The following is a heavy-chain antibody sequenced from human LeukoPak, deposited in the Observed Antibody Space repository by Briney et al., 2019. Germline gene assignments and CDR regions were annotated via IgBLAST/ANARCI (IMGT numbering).Heavy chain of an antibody. Sequence: ASVKVSCKASGGTFSSYAISWVRQAPGQGLEWMGGIIPIFGTANYAQKFQGRVTITADESTSTAYMELSSLRSEDTAVYYCARGGDSGYDYGISYYFDYWGQGTLVTVSS. CDR2: IIPIFGTA. J-gene: IGHJ4*02. CDR1: GGTFSSYA. CDR3: ARGGDSGYDYGISYYFDY. V-gene: IGHV1-69*13. D-gene: IGHD5-12*01.